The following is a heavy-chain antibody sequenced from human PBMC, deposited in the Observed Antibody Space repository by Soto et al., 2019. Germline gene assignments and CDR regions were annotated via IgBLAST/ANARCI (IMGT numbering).Heavy chain of an antibody. CDR1: GGSFSGYY. Sequence: SETLSLTCAVYGGSFSGYYWSWIRQPPGKGLEWIGEINHSGSTNYNPSLKSRVTISVDTSKNQFSLKLSSVTAADTAVYYCARGGFGARYDVWGQGTTVTVSS. CDR3: ARGGFGARYDV. V-gene: IGHV4-34*01. D-gene: IGHD3-3*01. CDR2: INHSGST. J-gene: IGHJ6*02.